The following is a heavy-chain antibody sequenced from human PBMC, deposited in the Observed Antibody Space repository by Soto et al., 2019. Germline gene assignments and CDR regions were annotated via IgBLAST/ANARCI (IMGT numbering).Heavy chain of an antibody. J-gene: IGHJ2*01. CDR3: ARLESGYDYWYFDL. Sequence: EVQLVESGGGLVQPGGSLRLSCAASGFTFSDHYMDWVRQAPGKGLEWVGRTRNKANSYTTEYAASVKGRFTISRDDSKNSLYLQLNSLKTEDTAVYYCARLESGYDYWYFDLWGRGTLVTVSS. CDR2: TRNKANSYTT. V-gene: IGHV3-72*01. CDR1: GFTFSDHY. D-gene: IGHD5-12*01.